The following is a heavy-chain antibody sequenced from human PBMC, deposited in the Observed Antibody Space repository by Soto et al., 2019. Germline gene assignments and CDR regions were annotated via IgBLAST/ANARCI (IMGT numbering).Heavy chain of an antibody. Sequence: SVKVSCKASGGTFSSYAISWVRQAPGQGLEWMGGIIPIFGTANYAQKFQGRVTITADESTSTAYMELSSLRSEDTAVYYCATAASGSVVVPDAMGLGYGMDVWGQGTTVTVSS. CDR2: IIPIFGTA. D-gene: IGHD2-2*01. V-gene: IGHV1-69*13. CDR3: ATAASGSVVVPDAMGLGYGMDV. J-gene: IGHJ6*02. CDR1: GGTFSSYA.